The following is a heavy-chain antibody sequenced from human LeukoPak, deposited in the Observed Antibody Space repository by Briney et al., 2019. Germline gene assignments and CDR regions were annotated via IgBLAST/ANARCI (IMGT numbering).Heavy chain of an antibody. CDR3: AKDNLHYDFWSGYYEGGNWFDP. D-gene: IGHD3-3*01. Sequence: GGSLRLSCAASGFTFSSYGMHWVRQAPGKGLEWVAFIRYGGSNKYYADSVKGRFTISRDNSKNTLYPQMNSLRAEDTAVYYCAKDNLHYDFWSGYYEGGNWFDPWGQGTLVTVSS. CDR2: IRYGGSNK. CDR1: GFTFSSYG. V-gene: IGHV3-30*02. J-gene: IGHJ5*02.